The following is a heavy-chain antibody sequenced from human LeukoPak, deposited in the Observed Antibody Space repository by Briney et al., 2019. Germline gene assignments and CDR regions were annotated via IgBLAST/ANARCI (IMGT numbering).Heavy chain of an antibody. Sequence: PGRSLRLSCAASGFTFSSYAMHWVRQAPGKGLEWVAVISYDGSNKYYADSVKGRFTISRDNSKNTLYLQMNSLRAEDTAVYYCARDETGTIDYWGRGTLVTVSS. CDR1: GFTFSSYA. CDR3: ARDETGTIDY. V-gene: IGHV3-30-3*01. CDR2: ISYDGSNK. D-gene: IGHD1-7*01. J-gene: IGHJ4*02.